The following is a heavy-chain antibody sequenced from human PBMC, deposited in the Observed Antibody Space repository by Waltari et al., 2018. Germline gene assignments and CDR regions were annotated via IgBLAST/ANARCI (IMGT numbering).Heavy chain of an antibody. V-gene: IGHV3-7*01. CDR3: ARDRDAADY. D-gene: IGHD6-25*01. CDR2: INLDGSEK. CDR1: GFIFGNYW. J-gene: IGHJ4*02. Sequence: EVQLEESGGGLVQPGGSLTVSCAASGFIFGNYWMSWVRLAPGKGLEFVAKINLDGSEKYYLDSVKGRFTISRDNAKKSLYLQMNSLRAEDTAVYYCARDRDAADYWGQGTRVTVSS.